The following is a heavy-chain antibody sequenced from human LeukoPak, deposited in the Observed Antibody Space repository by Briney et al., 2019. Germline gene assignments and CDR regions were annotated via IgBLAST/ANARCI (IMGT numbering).Heavy chain of an antibody. CDR1: GGSISSGSYY. Sequence: SETLSLTCTVSGGSISSGSYYWGWIRQPPGKGLEWIGSIYYSGSTYYNPSLKSRVTISVDTSKNQFSLKLSSVTAADTAVYYCASLGNWRRYYFDYWGQGTLVTVSS. J-gene: IGHJ4*02. CDR3: ASLGNWRRYYFDY. D-gene: IGHD1-1*01. V-gene: IGHV4-39*01. CDR2: IYYSGST.